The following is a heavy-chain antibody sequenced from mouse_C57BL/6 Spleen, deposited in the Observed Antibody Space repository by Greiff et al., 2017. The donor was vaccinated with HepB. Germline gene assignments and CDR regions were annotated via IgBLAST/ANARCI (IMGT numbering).Heavy chain of an antibody. CDR2: IYPGDGDT. Sequence: QVQLKQSGPELVKPGASVKISCKASGYAFSSSWMNWVKQRPGKGLEWIGRIYPGDGDTNYNGKFKGKATLTADKSSSTAYMQLSSLTSEDSAVYFCARGDSNYGFDYWGQGTTLTVSS. CDR1: GYAFSSSW. J-gene: IGHJ2*01. CDR3: ARGDSNYGFDY. V-gene: IGHV1-82*01. D-gene: IGHD2-5*01.